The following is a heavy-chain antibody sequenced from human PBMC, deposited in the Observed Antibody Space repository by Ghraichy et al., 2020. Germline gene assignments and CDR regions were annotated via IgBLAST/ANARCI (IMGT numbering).Heavy chain of an antibody. D-gene: IGHD5-18*01. CDR2: ISSSSSTI. V-gene: IGHV3-48*02. CDR3: ARDGEIQLWLGSDYYYYYGMDV. J-gene: IGHJ6*02. Sequence: GGSLRLSCAASGFTFSSYSMNWVRQAPGKGLEWVSYISSSSSTIYYADSVKGRFTISRDNAKNSLYLQMNSLRDEDTAVYYCARDGEIQLWLGSDYYYYYGMDVWGQGTTVTVSS. CDR1: GFTFSSYS.